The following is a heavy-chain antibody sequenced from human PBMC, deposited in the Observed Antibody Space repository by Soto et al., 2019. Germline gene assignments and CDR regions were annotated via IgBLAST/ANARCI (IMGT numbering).Heavy chain of an antibody. V-gene: IGHV1-18*01. J-gene: IGHJ4*02. CDR2: ISAYNGNT. CDR1: GYTFTSYG. CDR3: ARVYWNLWSGYPQHDY. D-gene: IGHD3-3*01. Sequence: GASVKVSCKASGYTFTSYGISWVRQAPGQGLEWMGWISAYNGNTNYAQKLQGRVTMTTDTSTSTAYMELRSLRSDDTAVYYCARVYWNLWSGYPQHDYWGQGTLVTVSS.